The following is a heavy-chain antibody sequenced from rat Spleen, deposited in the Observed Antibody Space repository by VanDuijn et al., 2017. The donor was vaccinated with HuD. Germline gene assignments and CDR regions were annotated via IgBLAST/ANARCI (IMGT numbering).Heavy chain of an antibody. V-gene: IGHV5-31*01. J-gene: IGHJ2*01. CDR3: ATDSGGVMDA. D-gene: IGHD1-1*01. CDR2: IIDTGGRT. CDR1: GFTFNKFW. Sequence: EVQLVESGGGLVQPGRSLKLSCVASGFTFNKFWMTWIRQAPGKGLEWVASIIDTGGRTYYRDSVRGRFTISRDNAKSTLYLQMDSLRSEDTATYYCATDSGGVMDAWGQGVMVTVSS.